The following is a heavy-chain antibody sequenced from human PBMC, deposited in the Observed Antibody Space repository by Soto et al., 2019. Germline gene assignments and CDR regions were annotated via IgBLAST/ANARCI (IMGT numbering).Heavy chain of an antibody. D-gene: IGHD2-21*02. J-gene: IGHJ3*02. Sequence: PSEPLSHNCTVSDGSISSYYWSWIRKPPGKGLEWIGYIYYSGSTNYNPSLKSRVTISVDTSKNQFSLKLSSVTAADTAVYYCAREKVCGGDCWDAFDIWGQGTMVTVSS. V-gene: IGHV4-59*01. CDR2: IYYSGST. CDR1: DGSISSYY. CDR3: AREKVCGGDCWDAFDI.